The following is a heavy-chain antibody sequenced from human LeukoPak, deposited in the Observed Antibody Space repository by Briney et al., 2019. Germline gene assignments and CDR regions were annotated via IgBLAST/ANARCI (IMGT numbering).Heavy chain of an antibody. V-gene: IGHV3-30*02. Sequence: GGSLRLSCAASGFTFSSYGMHWVRQAPGKGLEWVAFIRYDGSNKYYADSVKGRFTISRDNSKNTLYLQMNSLRAEDTAVYYCARDGYSSSWLFLNWGQGTLVTVSS. J-gene: IGHJ4*02. CDR1: GFTFSSYG. CDR3: ARDGYSSSWLFLN. D-gene: IGHD6-13*01. CDR2: IRYDGSNK.